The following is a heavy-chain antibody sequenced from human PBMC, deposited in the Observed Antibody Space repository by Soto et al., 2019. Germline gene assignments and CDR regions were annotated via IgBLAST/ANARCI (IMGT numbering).Heavy chain of an antibody. CDR1: GFTFSSYA. Sequence: RLSCAASGFTFSSYAMSWVRQAPGKGLEWVSAISGSGGSTYYADSVKGRFTISRDNSKNTLYLQMNSLRAEDTAVYYCAKWSSSSEDYYYYGMDVWGQGTTVTVSS. CDR2: ISGSGGST. V-gene: IGHV3-23*01. D-gene: IGHD6-6*01. CDR3: AKWSSSSEDYYYYGMDV. J-gene: IGHJ6*02.